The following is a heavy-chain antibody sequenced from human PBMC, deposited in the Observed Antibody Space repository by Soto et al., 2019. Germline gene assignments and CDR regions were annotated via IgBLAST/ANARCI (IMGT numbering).Heavy chain of an antibody. V-gene: IGHV1-18*01. Sequence: QVHLVQSGAEVKKPGASVKVSCKASGYTFTSYGITWVRQATGQGLEWMGWISAHNGNTDYAQKLQGRVIVTRDTSTSTADMELRSLISDDTAVYCCARGRYGDYWGQGALVTVSS. CDR3: ARGRYGDY. D-gene: IGHD1-1*01. J-gene: IGHJ4*02. CDR1: GYTFTSYG. CDR2: ISAHNGNT.